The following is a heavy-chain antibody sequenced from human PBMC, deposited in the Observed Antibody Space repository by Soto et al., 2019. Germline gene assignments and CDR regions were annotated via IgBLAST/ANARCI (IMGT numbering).Heavy chain of an antibody. Sequence: QVQLVESGGGLVKPGGSLRLSCAASGFTFSDYYMSWIRQAPGKGLEWVSYISSSGSTIYYADSVKGRFTISRDNAKNSLYLQMNSLRAEDTAVYYCAREAGAYCGGYCYSYYYYGMDVWGQGTTVTVSS. V-gene: IGHV3-11*01. CDR3: AREAGAYCGGYCYSYYYYGMDV. CDR2: ISSSGSTI. D-gene: IGHD2-21*02. J-gene: IGHJ6*02. CDR1: GFTFSDYY.